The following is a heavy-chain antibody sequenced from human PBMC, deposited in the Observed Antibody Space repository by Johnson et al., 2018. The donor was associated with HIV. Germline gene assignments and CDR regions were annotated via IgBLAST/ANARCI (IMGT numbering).Heavy chain of an antibody. CDR3: ARVGSSWGRDAFDI. CDR2: IGGSGVTS. V-gene: IGHV3-23*04. D-gene: IGHD6-13*01. Sequence: MLLVESGGGLVQPGGSLRLSCAASGFSFSNYGMSWVRQAPGQGLEWVSVIGGSGVTSYYADSVKGRFTISRDNSKNTLYLQMNSLRADDTAVYYCARVGSSWGRDAFDIWGQGTMVTVSS. J-gene: IGHJ3*02. CDR1: GFSFSNYG.